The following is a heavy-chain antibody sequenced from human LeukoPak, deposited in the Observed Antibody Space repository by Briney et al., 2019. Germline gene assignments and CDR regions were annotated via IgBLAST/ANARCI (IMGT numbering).Heavy chain of an antibody. D-gene: IGHD6-13*01. V-gene: IGHV1-69*04. CDR2: IIPIFGIA. J-gene: IGHJ5*02. Sequence: GSSVKVSCKASGGTFSSYAISWVRQAPGQGLEWMGRIIPIFGIANYARKFQGRVTITADKSTSTAYMELSSLRSEDTAVYYCARGSGIAAAGTTDGDWFDPWGQGTLVTVSS. CDR3: ARGSGIAAAGTTDGDWFDP. CDR1: GGTFSSYA.